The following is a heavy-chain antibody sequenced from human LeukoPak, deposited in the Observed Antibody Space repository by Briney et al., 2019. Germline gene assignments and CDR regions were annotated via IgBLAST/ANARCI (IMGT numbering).Heavy chain of an antibody. J-gene: IGHJ4*02. Sequence: GTSVKVSCKASGDTFSSYVISWVRQAPGQGLEWMGGFTPFFGTANHAQKFQGRVTITADESTSTAYMELSSLRSEDTAVYYCARGGLPGIAAAFDYWGQGTLVTVSS. V-gene: IGHV1-69*01. CDR2: FTPFFGTA. D-gene: IGHD6-13*01. CDR1: GDTFSSYV. CDR3: ARGGLPGIAAAFDY.